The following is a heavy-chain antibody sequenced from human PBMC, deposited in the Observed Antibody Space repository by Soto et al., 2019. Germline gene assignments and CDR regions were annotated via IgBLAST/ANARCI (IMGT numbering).Heavy chain of an antibody. D-gene: IGHD4-17*01. Sequence: EVQLVESGGGLVQPGGSLRLSCAASGFTFSSYWMSWVRQAPGKGLEWVANIKEDGSEKNYVDSLKGRFTISRDHAKNSLYLQMSSLRADDTAVYYCARTTAFESWGQGTLDTVSS. CDR3: ARTTAFES. CDR2: IKEDGSEK. CDR1: GFTFSSYW. V-gene: IGHV3-7*01. J-gene: IGHJ4*02.